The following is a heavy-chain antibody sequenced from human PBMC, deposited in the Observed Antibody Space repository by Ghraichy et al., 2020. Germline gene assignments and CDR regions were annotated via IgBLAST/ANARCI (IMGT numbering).Heavy chain of an antibody. D-gene: IGHD4-11*01. CDR3: ARDRGGGFYDYSNYDYYYYGMDV. CDR1: GFTFSSYS. Sequence: GGSLRLSCAASGFTFSSYSMNWVRQAPGKGLEWVSSISSSSSYIYYADSVKGRFTISRDNAKNSLYLQMNSLRAEDTAVYYCARDRGGGFYDYSNYDYYYYGMDVWGQGTTVTVSS. J-gene: IGHJ6*02. CDR2: ISSSSSYI. V-gene: IGHV3-21*01.